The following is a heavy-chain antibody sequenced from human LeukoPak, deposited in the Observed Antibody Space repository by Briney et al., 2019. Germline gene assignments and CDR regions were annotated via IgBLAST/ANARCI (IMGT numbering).Heavy chain of an antibody. Sequence: PSETLSLTCTVSGYSISSGYYWGWIRQPPGKGLEWIGSIYHSGSTYYNPSLKSRVTISVDTSKNQFSLKLSPVTAADTAVYYCARKDIVVVPAAGDWFDPWGQGTLVTVSS. V-gene: IGHV4-38-2*02. CDR1: GYSISSGYY. CDR3: ARKDIVVVPAAGDWFDP. D-gene: IGHD2-2*01. CDR2: IYHSGST. J-gene: IGHJ5*02.